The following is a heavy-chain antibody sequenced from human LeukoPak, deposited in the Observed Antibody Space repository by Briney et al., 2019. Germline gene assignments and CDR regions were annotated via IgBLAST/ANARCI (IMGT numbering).Heavy chain of an antibody. CDR1: GGSISSDY. CDR3: GRDALVGYFSYYYMDV. Sequence: PSESLSLSCTVSGGSISSDYWTWGRQSPGKGVEGGGDISNSGRTSYHPSLKSRVTISIDTSKNQFSLKLSSVAAADTAVYYCGRDALVGYFSYYYMDVWGKGTTVTVSS. CDR2: ISNSGRT. D-gene: IGHD2-15*01. V-gene: IGHV4-59*01. J-gene: IGHJ6*03.